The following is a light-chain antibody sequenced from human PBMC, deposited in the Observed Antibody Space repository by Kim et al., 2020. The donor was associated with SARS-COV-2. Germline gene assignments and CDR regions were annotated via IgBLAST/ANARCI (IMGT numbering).Light chain of an antibody. Sequence: APVEDRVTITCRARQTIITYLNWYQRKPGKAPRLLIYAASSLLNVVPARFRGRGSVRDVTLTIRRPQPEDFATYNCHNSDSIPVTFGHGTK. J-gene: IGKJ1*01. CDR3: HNSDSIPVT. CDR1: QTIITY. V-gene: IGKV1-39*01. CDR2: AAS.